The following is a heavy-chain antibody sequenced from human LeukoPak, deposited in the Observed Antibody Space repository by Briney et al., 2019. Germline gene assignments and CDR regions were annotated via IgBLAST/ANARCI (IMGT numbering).Heavy chain of an antibody. Sequence: SETLSLTCTASGGSIANTYYWGWIRQPPGKGLEWIGSTYYSGSPYYNPSLKSRVSLSVDTSKNQFSLRLTSVTATDTAVYYCARGGGYCSSTSCYFDYWGQGTLVTVSS. D-gene: IGHD2-2*01. CDR2: TYYSGSP. J-gene: IGHJ4*02. CDR1: GGSIANTYY. CDR3: ARGGGYCSSTSCYFDY. V-gene: IGHV4-39*01.